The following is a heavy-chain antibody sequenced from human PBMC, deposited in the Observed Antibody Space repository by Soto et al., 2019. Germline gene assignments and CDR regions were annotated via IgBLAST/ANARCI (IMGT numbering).Heavy chain of an antibody. V-gene: IGHV3-21*04. Sequence: NPGGSLRLSCAGFGFTFNSYGMDWVRQAPGKWLEWVAYISSGSSSIWYADSVKGRFTISRDTAKNSLSLQMNGLRVEDTAGYYCVGGGAARPDYWSRGXMVTVHS. CDR3: VGGGAARPDY. J-gene: IGHJ4*02. CDR1: GFTFNSYG. CDR2: ISSGSSSI. D-gene: IGHD6-6*01.